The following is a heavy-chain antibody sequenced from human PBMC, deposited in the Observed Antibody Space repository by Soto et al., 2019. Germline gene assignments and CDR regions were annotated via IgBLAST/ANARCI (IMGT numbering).Heavy chain of an antibody. CDR2: INHSGST. Sequence: SETLSLTCAVYGGSFSGYYWSWIRQPPGKGLEWIGEINHSGSTNYNPSLKSRVTISVDTSKNQFSLKLSSVTAADTAVYYCARGQEHNYQRYCSSTSCYGNWFDPWGQGTLVTVSS. J-gene: IGHJ5*02. V-gene: IGHV4-34*01. CDR1: GGSFSGYY. CDR3: ARGQEHNYQRYCSSTSCYGNWFDP. D-gene: IGHD2-2*01.